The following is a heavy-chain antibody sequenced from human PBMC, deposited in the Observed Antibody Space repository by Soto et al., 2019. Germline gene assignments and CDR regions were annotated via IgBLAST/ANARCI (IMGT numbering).Heavy chain of an antibody. V-gene: IGHV3-48*02. J-gene: IGHJ4*02. CDR1: GFTFSDYN. Sequence: EGQLVESGGGLVQPGGSLRLSCAASGFTFSDYNMNWVRQAPGKGLEWVAYISGSGATKYYADSVKGRFTISRDNARNSLYLQMSSLSDEDTAVYYCARAIRGFSYVVDYWGQGTLVTVSS. CDR3: ARAIRGFSYVVDY. D-gene: IGHD5-18*01. CDR2: ISGSGATK.